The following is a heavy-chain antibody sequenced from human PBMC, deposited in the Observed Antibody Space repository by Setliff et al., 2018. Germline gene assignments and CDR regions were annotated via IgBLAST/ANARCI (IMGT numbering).Heavy chain of an antibody. CDR2: IKSKTDGGTT. CDR1: GFTFGNAW. CDR3: TSAKLERRTGHHYYMDV. D-gene: IGHD1-1*01. V-gene: IGHV3-15*01. J-gene: IGHJ6*03. Sequence: GGSLRLSCAASGFTFGNAWMSWVRQAPGKGLEWVGRIKSKTDGGTTDYAASVKGRFTISRDDSKNTLYLQMNNLKTEDTATYYCTSAKLERRTGHHYYMDVWGKGTTVTVSS.